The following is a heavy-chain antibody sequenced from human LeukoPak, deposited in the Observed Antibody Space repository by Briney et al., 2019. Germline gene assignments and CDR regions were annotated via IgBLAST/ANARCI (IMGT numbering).Heavy chain of an antibody. J-gene: IGHJ6*02. V-gene: IGHV5-51*01. Sequence: GGSLHFSCKGSGSPFTSYSIGWVRQLPGKGLKWMGIIYPVESDTRYSPSFQGQVTISADKSISTAYLQWSSLKASDPAMYYCARRARIAAAGNLPPSYYYGMDVWGQGTTVTVSS. CDR1: GSPFTSYS. CDR3: ARRARIAAAGNLPPSYYYGMDV. CDR2: IYPVESDT. D-gene: IGHD6-13*01.